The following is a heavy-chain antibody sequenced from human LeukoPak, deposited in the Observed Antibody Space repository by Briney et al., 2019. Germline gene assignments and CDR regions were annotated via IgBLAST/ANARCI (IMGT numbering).Heavy chain of an antibody. CDR1: GGSFSGYY. D-gene: IGHD6-13*01. CDR2: IYYSGST. J-gene: IGHJ3*02. CDR3: ARQGIAAARGAFDI. V-gene: IGHV4-34*01. Sequence: TSETLSLTCAVYGGSFSGYYWSWIRQPPGKGLEWIGSIYYSGSTYYNPSLKSRVTISVDTSKNQFSLKLSSVTAADTAVYYCARQGIAAARGAFDIWGQGTMVTVSS.